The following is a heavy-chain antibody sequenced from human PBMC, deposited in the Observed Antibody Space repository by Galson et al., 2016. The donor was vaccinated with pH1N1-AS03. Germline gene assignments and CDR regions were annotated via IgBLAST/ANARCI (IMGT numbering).Heavy chain of an antibody. D-gene: IGHD2-2*02. CDR3: SREALYSSVDCFDL. V-gene: IGHV1-69*13. Sequence: SVKVSCKASGVSLNKYSISWVRQAPGHGLEWLGAIIPVFNTKSYAQQFQGRVTFTADVPTDTAYMHLNGLTSEDTAVYCCSREALYSSVDCFDLWGQGTQVTFSS. CDR2: IIPVFNTK. J-gene: IGHJ4*02. CDR1: GVSLNKYS.